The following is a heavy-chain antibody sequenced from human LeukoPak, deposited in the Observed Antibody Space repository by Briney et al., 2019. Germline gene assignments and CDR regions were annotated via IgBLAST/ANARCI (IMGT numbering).Heavy chain of an antibody. Sequence: SETLSLTCTVSGGSISSYYWSWIRQPPGKGLEWIGSIYHSGSTYYNPSLKSRVTISVDTSKNQFSLKLSSVTAADTAVYYCARELGYSSGWVYYYYYMDVWGKGTTVTVSS. V-gene: IGHV4-38-2*02. CDR1: GGSISSYY. J-gene: IGHJ6*03. CDR2: IYHSGST. CDR3: ARELGYSSGWVYYYYYMDV. D-gene: IGHD6-19*01.